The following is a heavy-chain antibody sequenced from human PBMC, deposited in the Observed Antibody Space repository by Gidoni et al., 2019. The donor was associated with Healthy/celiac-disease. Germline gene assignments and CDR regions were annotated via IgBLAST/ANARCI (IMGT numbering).Heavy chain of an antibody. J-gene: IGHJ6*02. CDR3: TRDGGAAAGTGNYYYGMDV. CDR1: GFTFGVYV. D-gene: IGHD6-13*01. Sequence: EVQLVESGGGLVQPGRSLRLSCTASGFTFGVYVISWFRQAPGKGLECVGLIRSKANGGTTEYAASVKGRFTISRDDSKSIAYLQMNSLKTEDTAVYYCTRDGGAAAGTGNYYYGMDVWGQGTTVTVSS. CDR2: IRSKANGGTT. V-gene: IGHV3-49*03.